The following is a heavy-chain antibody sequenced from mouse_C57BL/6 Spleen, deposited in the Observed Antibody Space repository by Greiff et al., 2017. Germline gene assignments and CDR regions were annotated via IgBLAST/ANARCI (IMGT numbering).Heavy chain of an antibody. D-gene: IGHD1-1*01. CDR3: ARSLYYGSIPFAY. CDR2: ISSGSSTI. J-gene: IGHJ3*01. Sequence: EVMLVESGGGLVKPGGSLKLSCAASGFTFSDYGMHWVRQAPEKGLEWVAYISSGSSTIYYADTVKGRFTISRDNAKNTLFLQMTSLRSEDTAMYYCARSLYYGSIPFAYWGQGTLVTVSA. V-gene: IGHV5-17*01. CDR1: GFTFSDYG.